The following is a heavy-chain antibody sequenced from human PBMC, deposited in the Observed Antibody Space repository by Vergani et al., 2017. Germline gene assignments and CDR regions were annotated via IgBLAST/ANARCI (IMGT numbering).Heavy chain of an antibody. CDR3: ARYSDYDFWSGYYTDNDYYYYYYMDV. V-gene: IGHV5-51*01. Sequence: EVQLVQSGAEVKKPGESLKISCKGSGYSFTSYWIGWVRQMPGKGLEWMGIIYPGDSDTRYSPSFQGQVTISADKSISTAYLQWSSLKASDTAMYYCARYSDYDFWSGYYTDNDYYYYYYMDVWGKGTTVTVSS. CDR2: IYPGDSDT. J-gene: IGHJ6*03. CDR1: GYSFTSYW. D-gene: IGHD3-3*01.